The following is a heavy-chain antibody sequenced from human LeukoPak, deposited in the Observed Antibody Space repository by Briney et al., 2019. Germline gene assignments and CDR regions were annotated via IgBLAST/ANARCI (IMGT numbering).Heavy chain of an antibody. V-gene: IGHV3-53*01. CDR3: ASGYLPFDY. D-gene: IGHD5-18*01. J-gene: IGHJ4*02. CDR2: IYSGGST. CDR1: GFTVSSKD. Sequence: GGSLRLSCAASGFTVSSKDMSWVRQALGKGLEWVSVIYSGGSTYYADSVKGRFTISSDNSKTTLHLQMNTLRAEDTAVYYCASGYLPFDYWGQGTLVTVSS.